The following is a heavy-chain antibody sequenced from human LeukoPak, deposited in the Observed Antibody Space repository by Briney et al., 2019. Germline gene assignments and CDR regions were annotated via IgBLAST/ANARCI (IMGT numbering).Heavy chain of an antibody. Sequence: ASVKVSCKASGYTFIDYYFHWVRQAPGQGLEWMGWINPNTGGTSYAQKFQGRVTMTRDTSIRTAYMELSRLTSDDTAVYYCARDREFRGVIYDFDIWGQGTMVTVSS. CDR3: ARDREFRGVIYDFDI. CDR1: GYTFIDYY. D-gene: IGHD3-16*02. V-gene: IGHV1-2*02. CDR2: INPNTGGT. J-gene: IGHJ3*02.